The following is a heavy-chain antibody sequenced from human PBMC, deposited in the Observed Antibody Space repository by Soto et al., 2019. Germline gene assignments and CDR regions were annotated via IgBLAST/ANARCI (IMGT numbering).Heavy chain of an antibody. CDR3: ATRPRWRSGSYYFDY. Sequence: ASVKVSCKVSGYTLTELSMHWVRQAPGKGLEWMGGFDPEDGETIYAQKFQGRVTMTEDTSTDTAYMELSSLRSEDTAVYYCATRPRWRSGSYYFDYWGQGTRVTVSS. V-gene: IGHV1-24*01. D-gene: IGHD1-26*01. J-gene: IGHJ4*02. CDR2: FDPEDGET. CDR1: GYTLTELS.